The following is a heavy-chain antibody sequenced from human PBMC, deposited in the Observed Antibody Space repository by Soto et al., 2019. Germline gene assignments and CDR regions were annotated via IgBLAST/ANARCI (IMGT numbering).Heavy chain of an antibody. D-gene: IGHD4-4*01. Sequence: SETLSLTCTVSGGSMSSNYWSWIRQSPGKGLEWIGFVYYGGTNYNPSFESRVTMSVDTPKNQFSLELSSVTAADTAVYYCVSYRGAFYFDHWGQGALVTVSS. CDR2: VYYGGT. CDR1: GGSMSSNY. CDR3: VSYRGAFYFDH. V-gene: IGHV4-59*01. J-gene: IGHJ4*02.